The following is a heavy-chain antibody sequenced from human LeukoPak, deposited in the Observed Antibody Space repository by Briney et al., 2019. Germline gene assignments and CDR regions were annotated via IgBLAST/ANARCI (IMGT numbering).Heavy chain of an antibody. J-gene: IGHJ4*02. CDR3: AKPMMLYGDYGQYYFDY. Sequence: PGGSLRLSCAASGFTFDDYAMHWVRQAPGKGLEWVSLISGDGGSTYYADSVKGRFTISRDNSKNTLYLQMNSLRAEDTAVYYCAKPMMLYGDYGQYYFDYWGQGTLVTVSS. D-gene: IGHD4-17*01. CDR2: ISGDGGST. V-gene: IGHV3-43*02. CDR1: GFTFDDYA.